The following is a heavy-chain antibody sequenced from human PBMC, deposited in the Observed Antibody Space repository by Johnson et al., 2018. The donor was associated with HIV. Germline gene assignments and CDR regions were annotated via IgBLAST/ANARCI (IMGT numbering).Heavy chain of an antibody. V-gene: IGHV3-15*01. Sequence: EVKLLESGGGVVQPGRSLRLSCAASGFTFSNAWMSWVRQAPGKGLEWVGRIKSKTDGGTTDYAAPVKGRFTISRDDSKNTLYLQMNSLKTEDTAVYYCTTGGVSSGYYFFHWGQGTMVTVSS. D-gene: IGHD3-22*01. CDR3: TTGGVSSGYYFFH. CDR1: GFTFSNAW. CDR2: IKSKTDGGTT. J-gene: IGHJ3*01.